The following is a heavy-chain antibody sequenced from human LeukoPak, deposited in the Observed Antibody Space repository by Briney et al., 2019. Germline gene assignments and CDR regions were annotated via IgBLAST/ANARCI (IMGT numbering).Heavy chain of an antibody. Sequence: GGSLRLSCAASGFTVTTNYMTWVRQAPGKGLEWVGFSRSKPFGGTTAYAASVKGRFTISRDDSKSIAYLQMNSLKTEDTAVYYCTRDSDRGDYYFDCWGQGTLVTVSS. J-gene: IGHJ4*02. CDR2: SRSKPFGGTT. V-gene: IGHV3-49*04. CDR1: GFTVTTNY. D-gene: IGHD2-21*02. CDR3: TRDSDRGDYYFDC.